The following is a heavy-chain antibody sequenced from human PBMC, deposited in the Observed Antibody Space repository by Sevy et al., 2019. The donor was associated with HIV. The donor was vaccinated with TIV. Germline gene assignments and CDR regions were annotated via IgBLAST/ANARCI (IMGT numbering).Heavy chain of an antibody. Sequence: GGSLRLSCAASGFTFSDYSMHWVRQAPGKGLEWVSAISGSGGSTYYADSVKGRFTISRDNSKNTLYLQMNSLRAEDTAVYYCAKDPRYSSGWYPLDYGMDVWGQGTTVTVSS. CDR1: GFTFSDYS. CDR2: ISGSGGST. D-gene: IGHD6-19*01. J-gene: IGHJ6*02. CDR3: AKDPRYSSGWYPLDYGMDV. V-gene: IGHV3-23*01.